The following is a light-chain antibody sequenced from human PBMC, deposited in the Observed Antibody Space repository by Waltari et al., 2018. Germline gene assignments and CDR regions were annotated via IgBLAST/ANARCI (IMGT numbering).Light chain of an antibody. CDR2: LGS. V-gene: IGKV2-28*01. Sequence: DIVLIQYPLSLPVTPGAPPSISCRSSQSLLRSNGYNYLDWYLQKPGQSQQVLIYLGSNRASGVPDRFSGSGSGTDFTLKISRVEAEDVGIYYCMQGLHKELTFGGGTKVEI. CDR1: QSLLRSNGYNY. J-gene: IGKJ4*01. CDR3: MQGLHKELT.